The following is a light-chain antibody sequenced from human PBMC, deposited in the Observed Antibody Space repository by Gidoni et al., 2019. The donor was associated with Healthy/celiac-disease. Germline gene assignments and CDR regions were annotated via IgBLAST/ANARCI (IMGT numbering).Light chain of an antibody. CDR3: QQYGSSPRT. V-gene: IGKV3-20*01. J-gene: IGKJ1*01. CDR2: GAS. CDR1: QSVRSSY. Sequence: TVLTQSPGTLSLSPGERASLSCRASQSVRSSYLAWYQQKPGQAPRLLIYGASSRATGIPDRFSGSGSGTDFTLTIRRLEPEDFAVYYCQQYGSSPRTFGQGTKVEIK.